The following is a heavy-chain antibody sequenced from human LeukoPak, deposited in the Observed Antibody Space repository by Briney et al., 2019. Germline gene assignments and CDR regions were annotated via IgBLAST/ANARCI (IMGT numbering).Heavy chain of an antibody. Sequence: GGSLRLSCAVSGFTVSGNHMSWVRQAPGKGLEWVAVIYTGGGTYYADSVKGRFTISRDNSKNTLYLQMNSLGVEDTAVYYCARDGDDTSGYFSPFDYWGQGTLVTVSS. J-gene: IGHJ4*02. CDR2: IYTGGGT. D-gene: IGHD3-22*01. CDR1: GFTVSGNH. CDR3: ARDGDDTSGYFSPFDY. V-gene: IGHV3-53*01.